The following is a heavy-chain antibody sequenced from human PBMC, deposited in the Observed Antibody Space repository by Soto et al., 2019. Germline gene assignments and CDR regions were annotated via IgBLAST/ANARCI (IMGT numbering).Heavy chain of an antibody. CDR3: TTDHNWNYPGGRYYYYYYGMDG. CDR1: GFTFSNAW. V-gene: IGHV3-15*07. J-gene: IGHJ6*02. D-gene: IGHD1-7*01. CDR2: IKSKTDGGTT. Sequence: EVQLVESGGGLVKPGGSLRLSCAASGFTFSNAWMNWVRQAPGKGLEWVGRIKSKTDGGTTDYAAPVKGRFTISRDDLKNTLYPQMNSLITVDTAVYYCTTDHNWNYPGGRYYYYYYGMDGWGQGTTVTVSS.